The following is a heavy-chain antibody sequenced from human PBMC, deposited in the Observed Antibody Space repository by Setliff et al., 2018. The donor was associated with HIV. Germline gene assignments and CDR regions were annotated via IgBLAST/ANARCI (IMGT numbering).Heavy chain of an antibody. CDR1: GYTFTNYA. CDR2: ISGYKGNT. CDR3: ARGRISVEAAPLRWFDP. J-gene: IGHJ5*02. Sequence: ASVKVSCKASGYTFTNYAISWIRQAPGQGLEWLGWISGYKGNTNYAQKLQGRVTMTTETSTSTAYMELRSLRSDDTAVYYCARGRISVEAAPLRWFDPWGQGTLVTVS. D-gene: IGHD6-6*01. V-gene: IGHV1-18*01.